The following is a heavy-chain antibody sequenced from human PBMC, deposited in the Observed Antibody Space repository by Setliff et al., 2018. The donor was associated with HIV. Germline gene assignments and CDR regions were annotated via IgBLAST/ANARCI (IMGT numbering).Heavy chain of an antibody. J-gene: IGHJ4*02. D-gene: IGHD2-21*02. CDR1: GFTFMNYA. V-gene: IGHV3-23*01. CDR2: IRGRGGNT. Sequence: GSLILSCAASGFTFMNYAMSWVRQAPGKGLAWVATIRGRGGNTYYADSVKGRFTISRDNPKSTLYLQMNSLRAEDTAVYYCAREFNYLGDYFSGQGTLVTVSS. CDR3: AREFNYLGDYF.